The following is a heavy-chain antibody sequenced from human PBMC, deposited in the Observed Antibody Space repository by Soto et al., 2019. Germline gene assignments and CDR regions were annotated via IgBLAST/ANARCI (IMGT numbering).Heavy chain of an antibody. CDR2: ISAYNGNA. CDR1: GYTFTSYG. CDR3: ARDDLLDYGGNPEFDY. Sequence: QVQLVQSGAEVKKPGASVKVSCKASGYTFTSYGISWVRQAPGQGLEWMGWISAYNGNANYAQKRQGRVTMTTDTSTSTAYMELRSLRSDDTAVYYCARDDLLDYGGNPEFDYWGQGTLVTVSS. V-gene: IGHV1-18*01. D-gene: IGHD4-17*01. J-gene: IGHJ4*02.